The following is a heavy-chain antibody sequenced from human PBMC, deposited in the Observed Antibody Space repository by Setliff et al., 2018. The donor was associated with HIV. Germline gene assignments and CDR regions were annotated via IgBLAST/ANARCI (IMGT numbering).Heavy chain of an antibody. Sequence: VASVKVSCKASGGTFSSYSITWVRQAPGQGLGWVGGIIPIFGTTNYAQNFQGRVTISADESTSTAYMELSSLRSEDTAVYYCARGRHAVVVTALEHDYWGQGTLVTVSS. CDR3: ARGRHAVVVTALEHDY. CDR1: GGTFSSYS. V-gene: IGHV1-69*13. J-gene: IGHJ4*02. CDR2: IIPIFGTT. D-gene: IGHD2-21*02.